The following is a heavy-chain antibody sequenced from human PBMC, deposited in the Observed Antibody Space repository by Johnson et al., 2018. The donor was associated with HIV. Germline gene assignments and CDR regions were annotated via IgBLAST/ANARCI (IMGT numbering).Heavy chain of an antibody. CDR1: GFTFSDYY. Sequence: EQLVESGGGLVQPGGSLRLSCVASGFTFSDYYMSWVRQAPGKGLEWVSVIYSGGSTYYADSVKGRFTISRDNSKNTLYLQMNSLRAEDTAVYYCARGRPNYYDSSGRYVPVAFDIWGQGTMVTVSS. D-gene: IGHD3-22*01. CDR2: IYSGGST. V-gene: IGHV3-66*01. CDR3: ARGRPNYYDSSGRYVPVAFDI. J-gene: IGHJ3*02.